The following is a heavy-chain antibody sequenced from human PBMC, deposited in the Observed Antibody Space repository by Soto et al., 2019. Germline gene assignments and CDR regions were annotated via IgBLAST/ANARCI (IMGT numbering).Heavy chain of an antibody. D-gene: IGHD2-2*02. J-gene: IGHJ6*03. CDR1: GGSISSSSYY. CDR3: ARRPPATYTYYYMDV. Sequence: SETLSLTCTVSGGSISSSSYYWGWIRQPPGKGLEWIGSIYYSGSTYYNPSLKSRVTISVDTSKNQFSLKLSSVTAADTAVYYCARRPPATYTYYYMDVWGKGTTVTVSS. CDR2: IYYSGST. V-gene: IGHV4-39*01.